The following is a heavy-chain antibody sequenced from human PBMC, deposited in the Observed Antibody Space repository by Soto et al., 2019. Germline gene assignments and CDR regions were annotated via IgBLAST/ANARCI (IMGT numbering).Heavy chain of an antibody. Sequence: SETLSLTCTVSGGSISSSSYYWGWIRQPPGKGLEWIGSIYYSGSTYYNPSLKSRVTISVDTSKNQFSLKLSSVTAADTAVYYCARGDPEMAKTPRIFDAFDIWGQGTMVTV. D-gene: IGHD5-12*01. CDR2: IYYSGST. V-gene: IGHV4-39*01. J-gene: IGHJ3*02. CDR1: GGSISSSSYY. CDR3: ARGDPEMAKTPRIFDAFDI.